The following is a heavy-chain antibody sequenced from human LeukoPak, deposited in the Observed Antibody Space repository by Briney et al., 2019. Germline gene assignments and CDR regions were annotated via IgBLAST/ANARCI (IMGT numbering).Heavy chain of an antibody. Sequence: PSETLSLTCTVSGGSISSSSYYWGWIRQPPGKGLEWIGSIYYSGSTYYNPSLKSRVTISVDTSKNQFSLKLSSVTAADTVVYYCARDGPTVDTAMGYFDYWGQGTLVTVSS. D-gene: IGHD5-18*01. CDR1: GGSISSSSYY. J-gene: IGHJ4*02. V-gene: IGHV4-39*07. CDR3: ARDGPTVDTAMGYFDY. CDR2: IYYSGST.